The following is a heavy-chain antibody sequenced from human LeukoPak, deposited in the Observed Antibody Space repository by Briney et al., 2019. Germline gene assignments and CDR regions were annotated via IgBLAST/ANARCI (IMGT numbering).Heavy chain of an antibody. D-gene: IGHD3-10*01. CDR1: GFTVSSNY. CDR2: FYSGGST. V-gene: IGHV3-53*05. CDR3: ARDPLEVRRGVINYFDY. J-gene: IGHJ4*02. Sequence: GGSLRLSCAASGFTVSSNYMSWVRQAPGKGLEWVSIFYSGGSTYYADSVKGRFTISRDNSKNTLYLQMNSLRAEDTAVYYCARDPLEVRRGVINYFDYWGQGTLVTVSS.